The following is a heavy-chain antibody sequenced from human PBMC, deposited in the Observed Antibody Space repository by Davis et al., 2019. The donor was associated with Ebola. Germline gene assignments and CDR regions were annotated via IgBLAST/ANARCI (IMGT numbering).Heavy chain of an antibody. D-gene: IGHD3-10*01. V-gene: IGHV1-69*05. CDR3: AGSGAYYFDY. Sequence: AASVKVSCKASGGTFSSYAISWVRQAPGQGLEWMGGIIPIFGTANYAQKFQGRVTMTRDTSTSTVYMELSSLRSEDTAVYYCAGSGAYYFDYWGQGTLVTVSS. J-gene: IGHJ4*02. CDR1: GGTFSSYA. CDR2: IIPIFGTA.